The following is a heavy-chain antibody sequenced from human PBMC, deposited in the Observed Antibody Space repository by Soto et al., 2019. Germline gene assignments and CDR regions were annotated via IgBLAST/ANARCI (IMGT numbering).Heavy chain of an antibody. V-gene: IGHV3-30*18. Sequence: GGSLRLSCAASGFTFSNFGMHWGRQAPGRGLEWVAAISADGSDKYFSDSVKGRFTISRDNSKNTLFLQMNSLRVEDTAVYYCTKGSEVARQELDYWGQGTLVTVSS. CDR1: GFTFSNFG. CDR3: TKGSEVARQELDY. CDR2: ISADGSDK. D-gene: IGHD3-3*01. J-gene: IGHJ4*02.